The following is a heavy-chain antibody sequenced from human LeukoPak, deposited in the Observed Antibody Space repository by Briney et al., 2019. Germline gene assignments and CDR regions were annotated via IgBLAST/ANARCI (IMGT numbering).Heavy chain of an antibody. Sequence: KPSETLSLTCTVSGGSISSSSYYWGWIRQPPGKGLEWIGSIYYSGSTYYNPSLKSRVTISVDTSKNQFSLELSSVTAADTAVYYCARDRRGDTVKYYYMDVWGKGTTVTVSS. CDR3: ARDRRGDTVKYYYMDV. D-gene: IGHD3-10*01. J-gene: IGHJ6*03. CDR1: GGSISSSSYY. CDR2: IYYSGST. V-gene: IGHV4-39*07.